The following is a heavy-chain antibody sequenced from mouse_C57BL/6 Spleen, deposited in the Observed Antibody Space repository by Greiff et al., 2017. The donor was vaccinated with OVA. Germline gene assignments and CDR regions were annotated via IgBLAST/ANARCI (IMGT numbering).Heavy chain of an antibody. V-gene: IGHV5-9-1*02. CDR2: ISSGGDYI. J-gene: IGHJ2*01. CDR1: GFTFSSYA. CDR3: TRDNYEYYFDY. Sequence: EVQGVESGEGLVKPGGSLKLSCAASGFTFSSYAMSWVRQTPEKRLEWVAYISSGGDYIYYADTVKGRFTISRDNARNTLYLQMSSLKSEDTAMYYCTRDNYEYYFDYWGQGTTLTVSS. D-gene: IGHD1-3*01.